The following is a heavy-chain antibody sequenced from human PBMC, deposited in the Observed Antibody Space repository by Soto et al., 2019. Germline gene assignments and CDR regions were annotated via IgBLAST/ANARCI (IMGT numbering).Heavy chain of an antibody. CDR2: ISGSGGRT. D-gene: IGHD6-13*01. CDR3: ARGLSPGTGSPPDF. CDR1: GFTFSSFA. Sequence: PRGSLRRSYAASGFTFSSFAMSWVRQAPGEGLDWGSAISGSGGRTYSAGSVKGRFTISRDKAKNTLYLQMSSLRAEDTAVYYSARGLSPGTGSPPDFWGQGSLDTVSS. V-gene: IGHV3-23*01. J-gene: IGHJ4*02.